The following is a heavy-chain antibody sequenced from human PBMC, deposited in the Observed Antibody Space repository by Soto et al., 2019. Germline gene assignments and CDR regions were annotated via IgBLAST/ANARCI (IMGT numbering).Heavy chain of an antibody. D-gene: IGHD3-22*01. J-gene: IGHJ3*02. CDR2: ISWNSGSI. CDR1: GFTFDDYA. Sequence: PGGSLRLSCAASGFTFDDYAMHWVRQAPGKGLEWVSGISWNSGSIGYADSVKGRFTISRDNAKNSLYLQMNSLRAEGTALYYCAKGRYYYDSSGYHDAFDIWGQGTMVTVSS. V-gene: IGHV3-9*01. CDR3: AKGRYYYDSSGYHDAFDI.